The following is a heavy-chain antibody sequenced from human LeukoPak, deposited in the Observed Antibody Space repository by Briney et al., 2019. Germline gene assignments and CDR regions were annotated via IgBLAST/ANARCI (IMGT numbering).Heavy chain of an antibody. J-gene: IGHJ3*02. CDR3: ATGPLDYGDYVEAFDI. CDR1: GYTFTGYY. Sequence: ASVKVSCKASGYTFTGYYMHWVRQAPGQGLEWMGWINPNSGGTNYAQKFQGRVTMTEDTSTDTAYMELSSLRSEDTAVYYCATGPLDYGDYVEAFDIWGQGTMVTVSS. CDR2: INPNSGGT. V-gene: IGHV1-2*02. D-gene: IGHD4-17*01.